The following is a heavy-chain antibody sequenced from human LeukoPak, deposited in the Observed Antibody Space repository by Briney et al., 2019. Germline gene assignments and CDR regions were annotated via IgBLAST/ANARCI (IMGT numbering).Heavy chain of an antibody. CDR3: AKADATIGGAFDI. CDR1: GFIFKNYA. Sequence: GGSLRLSCAASGFIFKNYAMSWVRQAPGKGLEWVSIISGTSDTKQYGDSVRGRFTTSRDNPRNTLYLQMNSLRADDTAVYYCAKADATIGGAFDIWGKGTMVTVSS. V-gene: IGHV3-23*01. J-gene: IGHJ3*02. D-gene: IGHD3-3*01. CDR2: ISGTSDTK.